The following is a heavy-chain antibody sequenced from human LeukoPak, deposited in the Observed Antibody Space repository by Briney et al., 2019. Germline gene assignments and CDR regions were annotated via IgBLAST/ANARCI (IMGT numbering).Heavy chain of an antibody. CDR2: RQSNGYT. J-gene: IGHJ4*02. Sequence: PSETLSFTCTVSGDSIRSHFWSWLRKPPGKGLEWIAYRQSNGYTEYYPSLMSRVTISLDTSKRQLSLKLTSVTAADTAVYYCARGVYGAYFDFWGQGTLVTVSS. CDR1: GDSIRSHF. V-gene: IGHV4-59*11. CDR3: ARGVYGAYFDF. D-gene: IGHD4-17*01.